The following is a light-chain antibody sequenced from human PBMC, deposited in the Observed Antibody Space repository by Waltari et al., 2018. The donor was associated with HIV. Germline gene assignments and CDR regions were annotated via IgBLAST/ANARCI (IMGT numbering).Light chain of an antibody. J-gene: IGKJ2*02. Sequence: EIVLAQSPGTLSLSPGERALLPCRASQSVNSGYLAWDQQKPGQAPRLLIFDTSRRASGIPDRFSGSGSGTDFTLTISSLEPEDFAVYYCQQYGNSPPCTFGQGTKLEIK. CDR2: DTS. V-gene: IGKV3-20*01. CDR3: QQYGNSPPCT. CDR1: QSVNSGY.